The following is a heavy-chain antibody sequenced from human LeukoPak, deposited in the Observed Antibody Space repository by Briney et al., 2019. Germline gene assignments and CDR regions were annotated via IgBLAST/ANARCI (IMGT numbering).Heavy chain of an antibody. CDR1: GGSISSYY. Sequence: PSETLSLTCTVSGGSISSYYWSWIRQPPGKGLEWIGYIYYSGSTNYNPSLKSRVTISEDTSKNQFSLKLSSVTAADTAVYYCARVLRDSSGYSSLSAFDIWGQGTMVTVSS. CDR3: ARVLRDSSGYSSLSAFDI. CDR2: IYYSGST. V-gene: IGHV4-59*01. D-gene: IGHD3-22*01. J-gene: IGHJ3*02.